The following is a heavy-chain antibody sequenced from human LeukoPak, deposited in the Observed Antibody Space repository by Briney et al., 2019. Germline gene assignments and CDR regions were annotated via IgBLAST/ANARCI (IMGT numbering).Heavy chain of an antibody. CDR1: GFIFSQYD. J-gene: IGHJ4*02. CDR2: IMSSGHT. Sequence: GSLRLSCAASGFIFSQYDMIWVRQGPGKGLEWVSSIMSSGHTYYADSVQGRFTTSRDISRSTVFLQMNSLRVEDTAVYYCTGNGGGLGYWGQGTLVTVSS. V-gene: IGHV3-23*01. CDR3: TGNGGGLGY. D-gene: IGHD3-16*01.